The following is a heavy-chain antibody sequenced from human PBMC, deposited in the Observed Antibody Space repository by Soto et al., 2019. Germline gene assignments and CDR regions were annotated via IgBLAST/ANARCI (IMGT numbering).Heavy chain of an antibody. V-gene: IGHV4-39*01. D-gene: IGHD2-2*01. CDR2: TYNSGNT. CDR1: GGPISGTGYY. J-gene: IGHJ3*02. Sequence: QLQLQESGPGLVKPSETLSLTCTVSGGPISGTGYYWGWIRQPPGKGLEWIGSTYNSGNTYSNASLKSRVTTSVDTSKNQFFLSLTSVTAADTAVYYCARYCTSTSCSPRRAFDIWGQGTMVTVSS. CDR3: ARYCTSTSCSPRRAFDI.